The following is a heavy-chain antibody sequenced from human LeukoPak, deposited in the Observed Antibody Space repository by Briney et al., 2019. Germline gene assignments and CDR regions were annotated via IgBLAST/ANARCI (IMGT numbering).Heavy chain of an antibody. D-gene: IGHD1-26*01. CDR1: GFTVSSNY. J-gene: IGHJ3*02. CDR2: IYSGGST. CDR3: AKGGSYLSAFDI. V-gene: IGHV3-53*01. Sequence: GGSLRLSCAASGFTVSSNYMSWVRQAPGKGLEWVSIIYSGGSTFYADSVKGRFTISRDNSKNTLYLQMNSLRAEDTAVYYCAKGGSYLSAFDIWGQGTMVTVSS.